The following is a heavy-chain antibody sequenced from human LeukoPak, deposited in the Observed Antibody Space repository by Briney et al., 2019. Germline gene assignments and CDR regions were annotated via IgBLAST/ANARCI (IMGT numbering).Heavy chain of an antibody. CDR3: AKDMRQLVRGYFDY. D-gene: IGHD6-6*01. CDR2: ISWNSGSI. V-gene: IGHV3-9*01. Sequence: PGGSLRLSCAASGFTFDDYAMHWVRQAPGKGLEWVSGISWNSGSIGYADSVKGRFTISRANAKNSLYLQMTSLRAEDTALYYCAKDMRQLVRGYFDYWGQGTLVTVSS. CDR1: GFTFDDYA. J-gene: IGHJ4*02.